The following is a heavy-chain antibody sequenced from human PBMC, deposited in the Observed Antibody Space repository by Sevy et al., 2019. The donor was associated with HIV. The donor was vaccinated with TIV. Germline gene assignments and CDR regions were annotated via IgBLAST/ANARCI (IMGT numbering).Heavy chain of an antibody. Sequence: SETLSLTCTVSGGSISSSTYYWGWIRQPPGKWREWIASIYYSGSTYYNVSLESRVTISVDMSKNQFSLRLSSVTAADTAVYYCARHGGIAVATLDYWGQGTLVTVSS. CDR2: IYYSGST. V-gene: IGHV4-39*01. D-gene: IGHD6-19*01. CDR1: GGSISSSTYY. CDR3: ARHGGIAVATLDY. J-gene: IGHJ4*02.